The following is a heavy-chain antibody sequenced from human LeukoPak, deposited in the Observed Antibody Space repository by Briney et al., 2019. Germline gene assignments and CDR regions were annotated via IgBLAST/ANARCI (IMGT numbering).Heavy chain of an antibody. D-gene: IGHD3-3*01. CDR3: ATQGGKAKSKRRKTYYDFWSGRDAFDI. CDR1: GGTFSSYA. Sequence: GASVKVSCKASGGTFSSYAISWVRQAPGQGLEWMGGIIPIFGTANYAQKFQGRVTITADESTSTAYMELSSLRSEDTAVYYCATQGGKAKSKRRKTYYDFWSGRDAFDIWGQGTMVTVSS. CDR2: IIPIFGTA. J-gene: IGHJ3*02. V-gene: IGHV1-69*13.